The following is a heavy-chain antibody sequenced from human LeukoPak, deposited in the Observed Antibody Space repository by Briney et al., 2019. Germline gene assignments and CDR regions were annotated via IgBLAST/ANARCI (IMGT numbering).Heavy chain of an antibody. V-gene: IGHV3-7*01. D-gene: IGHD5-18*01. Sequence: PGGSLRLSCAASGFTFSSYWMSWVRQAPGKGLEWVANIKQDGSEKYYVDSVKGRFTISRDNAKNSLYLQMNSLRAEDTAVYYCARDISAMVTYWFDPRGQGTLVTVSS. CDR2: IKQDGSEK. J-gene: IGHJ5*02. CDR1: GFTFSSYW. CDR3: ARDISAMVTYWFDP.